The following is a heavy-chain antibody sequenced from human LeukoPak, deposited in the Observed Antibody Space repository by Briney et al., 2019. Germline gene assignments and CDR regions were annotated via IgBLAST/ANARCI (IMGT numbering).Heavy chain of an antibody. J-gene: IGHJ4*02. V-gene: IGHV1-18*01. CDR2: ISAYNGNT. CDR1: GYTLTELS. D-gene: IGHD6-13*01. CDR3: ARAGYSSSWPTSYDY. Sequence: ASVKVSCKVSGYTLTELSMHWVRQAPGKGLEWMGWISAYNGNTNYAQKLQGRVTMTTDTSTSTAYMELRSLRSDDTAVYYCARAGYSSSWPTSYDYWGQGTLVTVSS.